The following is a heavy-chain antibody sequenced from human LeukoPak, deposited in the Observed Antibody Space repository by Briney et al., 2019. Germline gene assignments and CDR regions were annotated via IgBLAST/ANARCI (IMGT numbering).Heavy chain of an antibody. D-gene: IGHD6-13*01. CDR2: IYYSGST. CDR3: AREQHHGYSSSWSLDY. J-gene: IGHJ4*02. V-gene: IGHV4-59*01. Sequence: SETLSLTCTVSGGSISSYYWSWIRQPPGKGLEWIGYIYYSGSTNYNPSLKSRVTISVDTSKNQFSLKLSSVTAADTAVYYCAREQHHGYSSSWSLDYWGQGTLVTVSS. CDR1: GGSISSYY.